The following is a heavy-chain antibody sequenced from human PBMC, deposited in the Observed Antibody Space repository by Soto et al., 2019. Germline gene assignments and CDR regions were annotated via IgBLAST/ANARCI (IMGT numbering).Heavy chain of an antibody. J-gene: IGHJ4*02. CDR3: AKDLLGSLLPDY. Sequence: GGSLRLSCAASGFTFSSYGMHWVRQAPGKGLEWVAVISYDGSNKYYADSVKGRFTTSRDNSKDTLYLQMNSLRAEDTAVYYCAKDLLGSLLPDYWGQGTLVTVSS. D-gene: IGHD3-10*01. CDR2: ISYDGSNK. CDR1: GFTFSSYG. V-gene: IGHV3-30*18.